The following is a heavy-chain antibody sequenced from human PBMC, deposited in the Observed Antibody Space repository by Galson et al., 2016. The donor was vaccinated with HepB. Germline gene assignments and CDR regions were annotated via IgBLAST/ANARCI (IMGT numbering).Heavy chain of an antibody. CDR2: IYSGGST. V-gene: IGHV3-53*01. CDR3: ARVFKEDY. Sequence: SLRLSCAASGFTVSSNYMSWVRQAPGKGLEWVSVIYSGGSTYYADSVKGRFTISRDNSKNTLYLQMNSLRAAGTAVYYCARVFKEDYWGQGTLVTVSS. J-gene: IGHJ4*02. CDR1: GFTVSSNY.